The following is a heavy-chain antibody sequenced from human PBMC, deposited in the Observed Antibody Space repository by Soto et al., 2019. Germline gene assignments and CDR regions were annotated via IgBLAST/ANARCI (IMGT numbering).Heavy chain of an antibody. V-gene: IGHV4-39*01. Sequence: SATLSLTCSVSGGSISSGYYYWSWIRQPPGKGLEWIGAIYYVGSTYHNPSLKSRATISVDTSKSQLSLKLVAVSAADTAVYYCARSTVAGTPFDSWGQGILVTVSS. CDR2: IYYVGST. CDR3: ARSTVAGTPFDS. D-gene: IGHD6-19*01. J-gene: IGHJ4*02. CDR1: GGSISSGYYY.